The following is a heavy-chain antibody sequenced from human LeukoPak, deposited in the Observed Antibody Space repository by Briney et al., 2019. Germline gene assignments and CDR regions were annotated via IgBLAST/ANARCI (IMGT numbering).Heavy chain of an antibody. CDR2: IYYSGRI. CDR1: GDSVSISDSY. J-gene: IGHJ1*01. D-gene: IGHD3-22*01. CDR3: ARRRYYDGSGYLE. Sequence: SETLSLTCSVSGDSVSISDSYWDWIRQPPGKGLEWIGTIYYSGRIYYSPSLKSRVTMSVDPSKNQFSLNLRSVTAADTALYSCARRRYYDGSGYLEWGQGTLLSVSS. V-gene: IGHV4-39*01.